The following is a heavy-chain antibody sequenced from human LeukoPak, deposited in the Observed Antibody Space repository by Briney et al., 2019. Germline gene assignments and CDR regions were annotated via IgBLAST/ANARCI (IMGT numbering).Heavy chain of an antibody. V-gene: IGHV1-69*05. D-gene: IGHD3-22*01. CDR2: IIPIFGTA. CDR1: GGTFSSYA. Sequence: GASVKVSCKASGGTFSSYAISWVRQAPGQGLEWMGGIIPIFGTANYAQKFQGRVTMTTDTSTSTAYMELRSLRSDDTAVYYCARDPSGYYYDSSGYYYFDYWGQGTLVTVSS. CDR3: ARDPSGYYYDSSGYYYFDY. J-gene: IGHJ4*02.